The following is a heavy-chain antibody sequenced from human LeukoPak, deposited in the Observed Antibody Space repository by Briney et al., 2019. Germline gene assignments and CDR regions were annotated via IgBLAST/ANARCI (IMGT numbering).Heavy chain of an antibody. CDR1: GYSFTSHW. D-gene: IGHD2-2*01. V-gene: IGHV5-51*01. J-gene: IGHJ4*02. CDR3: ARRGYCSGTSCYVFDF. CDR2: IYPSDSDT. Sequence: GESLKISCKGSGYSFTSHWIGWVRQMPGKGLEWMGIIYPSDSDTRYSPSFQGQVTISADKSISTAYLEWSSLEASDTAMYYRARRGYCSGTSCYVFDFWGQGTLVTVSS.